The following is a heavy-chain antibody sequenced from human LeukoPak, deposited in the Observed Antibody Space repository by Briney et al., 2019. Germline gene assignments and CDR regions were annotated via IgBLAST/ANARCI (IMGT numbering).Heavy chain of an antibody. D-gene: IGHD2-2*03. CDR2: ISGSGPYT. CDR1: GFTFSSYA. Sequence: GGSLRLSCAASGFTFSSYAMSWVRQAPGKGLEWVSGISGSGPYTFYTDSVKGRFTISRDSPKNTLYLQMNSLRAEDTALYYCAKHGYCSGISCFFDFWGQGTLVTVSS. V-gene: IGHV3-23*01. CDR3: AKHGYCSGISCFFDF. J-gene: IGHJ4*02.